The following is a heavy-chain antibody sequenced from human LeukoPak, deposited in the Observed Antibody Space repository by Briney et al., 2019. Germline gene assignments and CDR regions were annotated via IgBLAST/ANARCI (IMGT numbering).Heavy chain of an antibody. CDR3: ASSYSGSYLGWFDP. CDR1: GGSISSSSYY. CDR2: IYYSGST. Sequence: PSETLSLTCTVSGGSISSSSYYWGWIRQPPGKGLEWIGSIYYSGSTYYNPSLKSRVTISVDTSKNQFSLKLSSVTAADTAVYYRASSYSGSYLGWFDPWGQGTLVTVSS. J-gene: IGHJ5*02. D-gene: IGHD1-26*01. V-gene: IGHV4-39*07.